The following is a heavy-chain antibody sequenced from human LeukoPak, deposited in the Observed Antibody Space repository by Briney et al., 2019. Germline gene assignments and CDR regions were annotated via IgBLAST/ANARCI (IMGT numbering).Heavy chain of an antibody. D-gene: IGHD1-1*01. CDR2: IYHNRIT. Sequence: SETLSLTCAVSAYSVNSGLFWGWIRHPPGKGLEWIATIYHNRITHYNTSLKSRVTISVDTSKNQFSLKMSSVTAADTAVYYCARGVALSDHGIIDSWGQGTLATVSS. CDR3: ARGVALSDHGIIDS. CDR1: AYSVNSGLF. J-gene: IGHJ4*02. V-gene: IGHV4-38-2*01.